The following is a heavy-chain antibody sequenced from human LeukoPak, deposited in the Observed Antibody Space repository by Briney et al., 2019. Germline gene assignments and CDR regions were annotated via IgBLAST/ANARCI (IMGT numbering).Heavy chain of an antibody. J-gene: IGHJ5*02. CDR2: IYYSGST. D-gene: IGHD2-2*01. Sequence: PSETLYLTCTVSGGSISSYYWSWIRQPPGKELEWIGYIYYSGSTNYNPSLKSRVTISVDTSKNQFSLKLSSVTAADTAVYYCARVSSSTSCYCDWFDPWGQGTLVTVSS. V-gene: IGHV4-59*01. CDR1: GGSISSYY. CDR3: ARVSSSTSCYCDWFDP.